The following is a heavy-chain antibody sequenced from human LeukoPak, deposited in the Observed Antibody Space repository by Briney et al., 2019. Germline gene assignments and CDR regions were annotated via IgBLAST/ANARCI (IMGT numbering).Heavy chain of an antibody. D-gene: IGHD1/OR15-1a*01. CDR3: HHADSVKGRFTISRDDSNDQLQMQMNNMSASANEQPESRRHLYCLRTSCAVIYMDV. CDR2: ISYDGSNK. V-gene: IGHV3-30*04. Sequence: PGGPLRLSCAAWILTFCSYAVHGVRQAPGKGLEWVAVISYDGSNKYYADSVKGRFTISRDNSKNTLYLQMNSLRAEDTAVYYRHHADSVKGRFTISRDDSNDQLQMQMNNMSASANEQPESRRHLYCLRTSCAVIYMDVWGKGTTVTVSS. J-gene: IGHJ6*03. CDR1: ILTFCSYA.